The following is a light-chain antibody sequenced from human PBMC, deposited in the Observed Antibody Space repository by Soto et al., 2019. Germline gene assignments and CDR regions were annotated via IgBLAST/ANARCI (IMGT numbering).Light chain of an antibody. J-gene: IGKJ4*01. CDR1: QSVSSY. CDR3: QQRSDWPPLT. V-gene: IGKV3-11*01. Sequence: EIVLTQSPATLSLSPGERATLSCRASQSVSSYLAWYQQQHGQAPRLLIFDASNSATRIPARFSGSGSGTDFTLTISSREPEDFAVDYCQQRSDWPPLTFGGGTKVEIK. CDR2: DAS.